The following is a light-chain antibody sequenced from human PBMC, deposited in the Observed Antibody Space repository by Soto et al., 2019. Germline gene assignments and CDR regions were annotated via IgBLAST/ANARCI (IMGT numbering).Light chain of an antibody. Sequence: DIQMTQSPSSLSASVGDRVTITCRASQSIASNLNWYQQKPGKVPKLLIYSASSLQSGVPSRFSGSGSGTDFTLTIISLQPEDLASYYCQQSSTSRAFGPGTRVDIK. CDR2: SAS. V-gene: IGKV1-39*01. CDR1: QSIASN. J-gene: IGKJ3*01. CDR3: QQSSTSRA.